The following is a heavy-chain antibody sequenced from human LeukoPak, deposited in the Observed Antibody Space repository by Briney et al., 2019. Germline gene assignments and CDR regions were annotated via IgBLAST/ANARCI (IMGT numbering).Heavy chain of an antibody. CDR3: ARGVGYYDSSGSNWFDP. CDR2: INHSGST. D-gene: IGHD3-22*01. Sequence: PSETLSLTCAVYGGSFSGYYWSWIRQPPGKGLEWIGEINHSGSTNCNPSLKSRVTISVDTSKNQFSLKLSSVTAADTAVYYCARGVGYYDSSGSNWFDPWAREPWSPSPQ. J-gene: IGHJ5*02. V-gene: IGHV4-34*01. CDR1: GGSFSGYY.